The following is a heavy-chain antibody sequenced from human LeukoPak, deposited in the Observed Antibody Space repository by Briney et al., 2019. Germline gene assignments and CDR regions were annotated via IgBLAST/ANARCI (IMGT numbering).Heavy chain of an antibody. V-gene: IGHV3-7*01. J-gene: IGHJ4*02. CDR1: GFTFSSHW. D-gene: IGHD2-2*01. Sequence: PGGSLRLSCAASGFTFSSHWMSWVRQAPGKGLEWVANIKQDGSEKYYVDSVKGRFTISRDNAKNSLYLQMNSLRAEDTAVYYCARDCGTTSRSLFDYWGQGTLVTVSS. CDR3: ARDCGTTSRSLFDY. CDR2: IKQDGSEK.